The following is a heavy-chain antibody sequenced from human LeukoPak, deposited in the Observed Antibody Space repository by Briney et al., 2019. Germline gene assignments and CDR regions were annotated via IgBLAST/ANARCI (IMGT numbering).Heavy chain of an antibody. D-gene: IGHD3-10*01. J-gene: IGHJ6*03. CDR3: ARGPTAVRGVIRFYYYMDV. CDR2: INHSGST. CDR1: GGSFSGAY. V-gene: IGHV4-34*01. Sequence: PSETLSLTCAVYGGSFSGAYWSWVRQAPGKGLEWIGEINHSGSTNYNPSLKSRVTMSLDTSKKQVSLKLNSVTAADTAVYYCARGPTAVRGVIRFYYYMDVWGKGTAVTVSS.